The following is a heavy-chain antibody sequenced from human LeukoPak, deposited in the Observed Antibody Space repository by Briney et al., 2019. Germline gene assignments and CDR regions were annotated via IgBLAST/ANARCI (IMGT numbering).Heavy chain of an antibody. V-gene: IGHV1-2*06. CDR3: ARANRGSHDY. Sequence: ASVKVSCKASGYTFTDSAYHMHWVRQAPGQGLEWMGRTDPSSGSTTYAQNLQGRVTMTWATSISTAYMELSGLKSDDTAVYYCARANRGSHDYWGQGTQVTVSS. J-gene: IGHJ4*02. CDR1: GYTFTDSAYH. D-gene: IGHD1-1*01. CDR2: TDPSSGST.